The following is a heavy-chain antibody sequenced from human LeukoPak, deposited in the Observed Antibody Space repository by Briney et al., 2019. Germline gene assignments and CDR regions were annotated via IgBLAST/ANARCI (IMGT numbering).Heavy chain of an antibody. J-gene: IGHJ4*02. V-gene: IGHV3-48*01. Sequence: GGSLRLSWAASGFIFNNYKMNWVRQAHGKGLGWVSYISSDSNTVYYADAVEGRFTISRDNAKNSLFLQMNSLTAEDTAVYYCARELSTYDFWLWGQGTLVTVSS. CDR2: ISSDSNTV. CDR3: ARELSTYDFWL. D-gene: IGHD3-3*01. CDR1: GFIFNNYK.